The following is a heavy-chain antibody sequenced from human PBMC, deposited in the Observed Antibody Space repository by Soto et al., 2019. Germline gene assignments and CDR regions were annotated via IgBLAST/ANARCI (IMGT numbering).Heavy chain of an antibody. D-gene: IGHD6-13*01. J-gene: IGHJ5*02. CDR3: ARESSAAGTGWFDP. CDR2: MNPNSGNT. Sequence: QVQLVQSGAEVKKPGASVKVSCKASGYTFTSYDINWVRQATGQGLEWMGWMNPNSGNTGYAQKLQGRVTMTRNTPISTDYMGLSSMSSDDTDVYYCARESSAAGTGWFDPWGQGTLVTVSS. V-gene: IGHV1-8*01. CDR1: GYTFTSYD.